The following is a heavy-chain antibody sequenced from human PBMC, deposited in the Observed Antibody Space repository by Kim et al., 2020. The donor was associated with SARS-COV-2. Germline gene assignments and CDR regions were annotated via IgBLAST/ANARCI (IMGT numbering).Heavy chain of an antibody. CDR3: AREGFRGYSYGYFDY. CDR1: GFTFSDYY. J-gene: IGHJ4*02. CDR2: ISSSSSYT. Sequence: GGSLRLSCAASGFTFSDYYMSWIRQAPGKGLEWVSYISSSSSYTNYADSVKGRFTISRDNAKNSLYLQMNSLRAEDTAVYYCAREGFRGYSYGYFDYWGQGPLVTVSS. V-gene: IGHV3-11*05. D-gene: IGHD5-18*01.